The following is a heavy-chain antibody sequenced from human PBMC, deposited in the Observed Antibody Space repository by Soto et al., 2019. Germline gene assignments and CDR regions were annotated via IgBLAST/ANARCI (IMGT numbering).Heavy chain of an antibody. CDR2: IWYDGSNK. V-gene: IGHV3-30*02. D-gene: IGHD6-19*01. J-gene: IGHJ6*02. CDR3: AKFNGAGTDYYYYGMDV. Sequence: GGSLRLSCAASGFTFSSYGMHWVRQAPGKGLEWVAVIWYDGSNKYYADSVKGRFTISRDNSKNTLYLQMNSLRAEDTAVYYCAKFNGAGTDYYYYGMDVWGQGTTVTVSS. CDR1: GFTFSSYG.